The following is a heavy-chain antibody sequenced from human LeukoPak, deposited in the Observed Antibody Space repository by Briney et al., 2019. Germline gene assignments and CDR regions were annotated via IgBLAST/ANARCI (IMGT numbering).Heavy chain of an antibody. CDR3: ARGRVRRVVPAALYYYYGMDV. J-gene: IGHJ6*02. V-gene: IGHV4-4*07. CDR2: IYTSGST. Sequence: KPSETLSLTCTVSGGSISSYYWSWIRQPAGKGLEWIGRIYTSGSTNYNPSLKSRVTMSVDTSKNQFSLKLSSVTAADTAVYYCARGRVRRVVPAALYYYYGMDVWGQGTTVTVSS. D-gene: IGHD2-2*01. CDR1: GGSISSYY.